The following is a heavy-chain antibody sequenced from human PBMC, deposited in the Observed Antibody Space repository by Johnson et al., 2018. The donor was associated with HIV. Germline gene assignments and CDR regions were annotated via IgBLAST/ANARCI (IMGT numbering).Heavy chain of an antibody. CDR3: ARDQWMAGDAFDI. V-gene: IGHV3-30*04. CDR1: GFTFSSYA. Sequence: QVQLVESGGGVVQPGRSLRLSCAASGFTFSSYAMHWVRQAPGKGLEWVAVISYDGSEKYFADSVKGRFTISRDSSKNTLYLQMNSLRAEDTAVYYCARDQWMAGDAFDIWGQGTVVTVSS. D-gene: IGHD5-24*01. CDR2: ISYDGSEK. J-gene: IGHJ3*02.